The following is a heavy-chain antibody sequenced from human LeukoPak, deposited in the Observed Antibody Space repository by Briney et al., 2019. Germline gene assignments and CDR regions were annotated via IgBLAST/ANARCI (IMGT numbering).Heavy chain of an antibody. V-gene: IGHV3-7*01. Sequence: GGSLRLSCVASAFTLGRALVSWVPQSPGQGLGGGANINQDVRVKYSVDSVTGRFTISRETAKNSLFLQMSSLRVEDTAVYYCARERITYYFGSRGYYFDCWGQGTLVTVSS. CDR2: INQDVRVK. CDR3: ARERITYYFGSRGYYFDC. D-gene: IGHD3-10*01. CDR1: AFTLGRAL. J-gene: IGHJ4*02.